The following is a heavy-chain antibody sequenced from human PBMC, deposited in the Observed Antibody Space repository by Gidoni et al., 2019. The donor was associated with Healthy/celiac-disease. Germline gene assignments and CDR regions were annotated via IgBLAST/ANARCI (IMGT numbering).Heavy chain of an antibody. CDR2: IYHSGST. V-gene: IGHV4-4*02. J-gene: IGHJ6*02. D-gene: IGHD6-19*01. CDR3: ASEQWLDQDDYYYYGMDV. CDR1: GGSISSSNW. Sequence: QVQLQESGPGLVKPSGTLSLTCAVSGGSISSSNWWSWVRQPPGKGLEWIGEIYHSGSTNYNPSLKSRVTISVDKSKNQFSLKLSSVTAADTAVYYCASEQWLDQDDYYYYGMDVWGQGTTVTVSS.